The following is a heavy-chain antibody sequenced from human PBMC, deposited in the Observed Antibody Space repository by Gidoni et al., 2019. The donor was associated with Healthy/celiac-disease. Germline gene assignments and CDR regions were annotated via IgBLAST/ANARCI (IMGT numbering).Heavy chain of an antibody. V-gene: IGHV3-15*01. CDR1: GLTFSNAW. CDR2: IKSKTDGGTT. CDR3: LKGYCSGGSCYEGDIGVGFDP. Sequence: EVQLVESGGGLVKPGGSFRLSCAASGLTFSNAWTSWVPQAPGKGLEWVGRIKSKTDGGTTDYAAPVKGRFTISRDDSKNTLYLQMNSLKTEGTAVYYCLKGYCSGGSCYEGDIGVGFDPWGQGTLVTVSS. D-gene: IGHD2-15*01. J-gene: IGHJ5*02.